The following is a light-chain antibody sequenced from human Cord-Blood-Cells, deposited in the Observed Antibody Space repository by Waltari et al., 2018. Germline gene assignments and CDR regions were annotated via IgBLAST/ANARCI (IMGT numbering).Light chain of an antibody. J-gene: IGKJ4*01. Sequence: EIVLTQSPATLSLSPGERATLSCRASQSVSSYLAWYQQKHGQAPRLLIYDASNRATGIPARFSGSGSGTDFTLTISILEPEDFAVYYCQQRSNWPTFGGGTKVEIK. CDR3: QQRSNWPT. V-gene: IGKV3-11*01. CDR2: DAS. CDR1: QSVSSY.